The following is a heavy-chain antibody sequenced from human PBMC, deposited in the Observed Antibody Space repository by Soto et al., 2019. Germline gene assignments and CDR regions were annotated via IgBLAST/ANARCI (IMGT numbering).Heavy chain of an antibody. CDR2: IWYDGSNK. V-gene: IGHV3-33*01. Sequence: QVQLVESGGGVVQPGRSLRLSCAASGFTFSSYGMHWVRQAPGKGLEWVAVIWYDGSNKYYADSVKGRFTISRDNSKNTLYLQMNSLRAEDTAVYYCARDGXXXXXXXXXVPVFDYWGQGTLVTVSS. CDR3: ARDGXXXXXXXXXVPVFDY. J-gene: IGHJ4*02. CDR1: GFTFSSYG. D-gene: IGHD2-2*03.